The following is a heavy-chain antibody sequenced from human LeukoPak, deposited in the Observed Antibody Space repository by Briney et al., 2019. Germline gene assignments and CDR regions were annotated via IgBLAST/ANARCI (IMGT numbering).Heavy chain of an antibody. V-gene: IGHV4-59*01. CDR1: GGSISSYY. CDR2: IYYSGST. D-gene: IGHD6-6*01. CDR3: ARGRYSSSD. Sequence: SETLSLTCTVSGGSISSYYWSWLRQPPGKGREWIGYIYYSGSTNYNPSLKSRVTISIDTSKNQFSLKLSSVTAADTAVYYCARGRYSSSDWGQGTLVTVSS. J-gene: IGHJ4*02.